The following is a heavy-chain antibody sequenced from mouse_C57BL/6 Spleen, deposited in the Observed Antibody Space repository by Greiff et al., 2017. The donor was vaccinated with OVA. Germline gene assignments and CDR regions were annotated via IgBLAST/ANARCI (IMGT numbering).Heavy chain of an antibody. CDR1: GYAFSSSW. D-gene: IGHD2-2*01. CDR3: ARQSMVTTRGYFDY. J-gene: IGHJ2*01. V-gene: IGHV1-82*01. Sequence: VQLQQSGPELVKPGASVKISCKASGYAFSSSWMNWVKQRPGKGLEWIGRIYPGDGDTNYNGKFKGKATLTADKSSSTAYMQLSSLTSEDSAVYFCARQSMVTTRGYFDYWGQGTTLTVSS. CDR2: IYPGDGDT.